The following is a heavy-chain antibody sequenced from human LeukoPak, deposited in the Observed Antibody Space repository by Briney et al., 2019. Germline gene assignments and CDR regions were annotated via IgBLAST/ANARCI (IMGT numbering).Heavy chain of an antibody. Sequence: GGSLRLSCAASGFTFSSYWMHWLRQAPGKGLVWVSRTNSDGSSISYADSVKGRFTISRDNAKNTLYLQIDSLRVEDTAVYYCAREYQVTARFDLWGQGTLVTVSS. CDR3: AREYQVTARFDL. D-gene: IGHD5-18*01. V-gene: IGHV3-74*01. CDR1: GFTFSSYW. J-gene: IGHJ5*02. CDR2: TNSDGSSI.